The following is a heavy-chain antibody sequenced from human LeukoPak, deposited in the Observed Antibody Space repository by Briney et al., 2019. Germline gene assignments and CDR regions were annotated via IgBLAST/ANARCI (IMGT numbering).Heavy chain of an antibody. D-gene: IGHD3-10*01. J-gene: IGHJ5*02. CDR3: ARDRQPTVRGVITFDP. CDR2: ISAYNGNT. V-gene: IGHV1-18*01. Sequence: ASVKVSCKASGYTFSNYGISWVRQAPGQGLEWMGWISAYNGNTNYAQKLQGRVTMTTDTSTSTAYIELRSLRSDDTAVYYCARDRQPTVRGVITFDPWGQGTLVTVSS. CDR1: GYTFSNYG.